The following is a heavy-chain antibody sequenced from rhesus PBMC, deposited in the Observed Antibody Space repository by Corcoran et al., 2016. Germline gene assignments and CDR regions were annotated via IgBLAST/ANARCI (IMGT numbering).Heavy chain of an antibody. CDR1: GSHCPDHY. CDR2: VDPEDGEA. D-gene: IGHD1-44*01. V-gene: IGHV1-111*02. Sequence: EAQLVQAGAEVRKPGATVTLPCQASGSHCPDHYRHWVRRDPGKGIEWRGGVDPEDGEADDAQNFHDIVTITADISTDTAYMELSSLRSEDTAVYYCARGEIQNYYFDYWGQGVLVTVSS. CDR3: ARGEIQNYYFDY. J-gene: IGHJ4*01.